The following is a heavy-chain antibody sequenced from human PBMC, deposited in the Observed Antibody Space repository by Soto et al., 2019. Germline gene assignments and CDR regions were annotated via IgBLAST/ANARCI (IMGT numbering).Heavy chain of an antibody. CDR2: IYYSGTT. V-gene: IGHV4-61*01. CDR3: AREYGGYADGYAFDV. D-gene: IGHD5-18*01. CDR1: GGSVSSGSHY. J-gene: IGHJ3*01. Sequence: QVQLHESGPGLVKPSETLSLTCTVSGGSVSSGSHYWSWIRQPPGKGLEWIGHIYYSGTTNYNPSINSGVTISVDTSNNQFALNLNSGTAADTAVYYCAREYGGYADGYAFDVWGKGKMGTVSS.